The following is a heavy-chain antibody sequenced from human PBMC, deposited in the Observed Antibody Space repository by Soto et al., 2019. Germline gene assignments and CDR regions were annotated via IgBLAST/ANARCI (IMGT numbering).Heavy chain of an antibody. CDR2: IYHSGST. D-gene: IGHD6-6*01. V-gene: IGHV4-30-2*01. CDR3: ARVALHSSDAFDI. J-gene: IGHJ3*02. Sequence: QLQLQESGSGLVKPSQTLSLTCAVSGGSISSGGYSWSWIRQPPGKGLEWIGYIYHSGSTYYNPSLKSRVTILVDRSKNQFSLKLSSVTAADTAVYYCARVALHSSDAFDIWGQGTMVTVSS. CDR1: GGSISSGGYS.